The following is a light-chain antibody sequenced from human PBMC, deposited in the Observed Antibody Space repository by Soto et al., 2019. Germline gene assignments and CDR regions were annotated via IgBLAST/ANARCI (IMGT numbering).Light chain of an antibody. V-gene: IGLV1-44*01. CDR2: GNN. CDR1: SSNIGRNS. Sequence: QSVLTQAPSVSGTPGQRVTITCSGSSSNIGRNSVNWYQHLPGTDPKLLTHGNNHRPSGVPDRFSGSKSGTSASLAISGPQPEDEADYCCAAWDDSLNEYVFGDGTKVTVL. CDR3: AAWDDSLNEYV. J-gene: IGLJ1*01.